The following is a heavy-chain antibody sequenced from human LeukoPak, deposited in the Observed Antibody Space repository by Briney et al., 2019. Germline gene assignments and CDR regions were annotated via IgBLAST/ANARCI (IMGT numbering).Heavy chain of an antibody. J-gene: IGHJ4*02. CDR3: ARDLGRDGYNYADY. V-gene: IGHV3-64*01. Sequence: PGRSLRLSCAASGFTFSSYAMHWVRQAPGKGLEYVSAISSNGGSTYYANSVKGRFTISRDNSKNTLYLQMGSLRAEDMAVYYCARDLGRDGYNYADYWGQGTLVTVSS. CDR2: ISSNGGST. CDR1: GFTFSSYA. D-gene: IGHD5-24*01.